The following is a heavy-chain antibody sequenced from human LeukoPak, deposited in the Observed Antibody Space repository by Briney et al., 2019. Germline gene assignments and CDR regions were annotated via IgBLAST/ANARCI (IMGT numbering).Heavy chain of an antibody. CDR1: GFTFSSYS. CDR2: ISSSSSYI. CDR3: ARVGYDISGPCAFDI. D-gene: IGHD3-22*01. J-gene: IGHJ3*02. Sequence: KPGGSLRLSCAASGFTFSSYSMNWVGQAPGKGLEWVSSISSSSSYIYYADAVKGRFTISRDNAKNSLYLQMNSLRAEDTAVYYCARVGYDISGPCAFDIWGQGTMVTVSS. V-gene: IGHV3-21*01.